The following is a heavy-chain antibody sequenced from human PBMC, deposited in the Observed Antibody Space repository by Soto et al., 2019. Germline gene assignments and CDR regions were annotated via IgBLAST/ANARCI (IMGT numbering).Heavy chain of an antibody. Sequence: QVQLVQSGAEVKKPGSSVKVSCKASGGTFSSYAISWVRQAPGQGLEWMGGIIPIFGTANYAQNSQGRLTIPADDSTSTAYMELSSLRSEDTAVYYCARVYSSSWYVSWFDPWGQGTLVTVSS. CDR3: ARVYSSSWYVSWFDP. CDR2: IIPIFGTA. D-gene: IGHD6-13*01. J-gene: IGHJ5*02. V-gene: IGHV1-69*12. CDR1: GGTFSSYA.